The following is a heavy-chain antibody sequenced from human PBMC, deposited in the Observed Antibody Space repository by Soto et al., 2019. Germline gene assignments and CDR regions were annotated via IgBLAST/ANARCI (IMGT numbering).Heavy chain of an antibody. V-gene: IGHV3-33*01. J-gene: IGHJ6*02. D-gene: IGHD2-2*02. CDR2: IWYDGSNK. Sequence: GGSLRLSCAASGFTFSSYGMHWVRQAPGKGLEWVAVIWYDGSNKYYADSVKGRFTISRDNSKNTLYLQMNSLRAEDTAVYYCARGYWISTSCYTEYYYGMDVCGQGTTVIVSS. CDR1: GFTFSSYG. CDR3: ARGYWISTSCYTEYYYGMDV.